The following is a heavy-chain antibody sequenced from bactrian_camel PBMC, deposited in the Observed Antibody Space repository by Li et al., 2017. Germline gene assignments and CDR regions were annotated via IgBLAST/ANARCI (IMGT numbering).Heavy chain of an antibody. Sequence: VQLVESGGGLVQPGGSLRLSCAASGLGFSDFFMSWVRQAPGKGLEWVSTLSPHDSSTTYTTTYADSVKGRFTISRDIAMNTLYLQLNALKTEDTAVYYCVRGRSGATISSQLRSRGTQVTVS. J-gene: IGHJ4*01. CDR1: GLGFSDFF. D-gene: IGHD4*01. V-gene: IGHV3-2*01. CDR2: LSPHDSSTT.